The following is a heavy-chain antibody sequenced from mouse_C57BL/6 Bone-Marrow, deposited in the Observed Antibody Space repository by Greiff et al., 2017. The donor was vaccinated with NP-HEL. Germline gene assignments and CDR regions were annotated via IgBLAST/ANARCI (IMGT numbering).Heavy chain of an antibody. CDR2: IYPGDGDT. J-gene: IGHJ1*03. D-gene: IGHD1-1*01. CDR1: GYAFSSSW. CDR3: ARRDYGSSYGYFDV. Sequence: QVQLKQSGPELVKPGASVKISCKASGYAFSSSWMNWVKQRPGKGLEWIGRIYPGDGDTNYNGKFKGKATMTADKSSSTAYMQLSSLTSEDSAVYVCARRDYGSSYGYFDVWGTGTTVTVSA. V-gene: IGHV1-82*01.